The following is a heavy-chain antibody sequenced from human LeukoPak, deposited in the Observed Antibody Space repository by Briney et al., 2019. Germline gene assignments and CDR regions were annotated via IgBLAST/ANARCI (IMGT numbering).Heavy chain of an antibody. V-gene: IGHV3-23*01. CDR2: ISGSGGST. J-gene: IGHJ4*02. Sequence: GGSLRLSCAASGFTFSSYAMSWVRQAPGKGLEWVSAISGSGGSTYYADSVRGRFTISRDNSKNTLYLQMNSLRAEDTAVYYCAKVPEVVVAADFDYWGQGTLVTVSS. D-gene: IGHD2-15*01. CDR3: AKVPEVVVAADFDY. CDR1: GFTFSSYA.